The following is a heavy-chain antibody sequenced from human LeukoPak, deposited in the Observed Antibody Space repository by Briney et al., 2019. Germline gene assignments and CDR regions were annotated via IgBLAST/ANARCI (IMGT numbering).Heavy chain of an antibody. J-gene: IGHJ4*02. Sequence: GGSLGLSCAASGFTVSRNYMSWVRQAPGKGLEWVSVIYSGGSTYYADSVKGRFTISRDNSKNTLYLQMNSLRAEDTAVYYCARERGSQGYFDYWGQGTLVTVSS. V-gene: IGHV3-53*05. CDR2: IYSGGST. D-gene: IGHD1-26*01. CDR3: ARERGSQGYFDY. CDR1: GFTVSRNY.